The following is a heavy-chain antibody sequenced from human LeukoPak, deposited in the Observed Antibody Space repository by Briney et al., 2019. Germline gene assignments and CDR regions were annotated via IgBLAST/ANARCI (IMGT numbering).Heavy chain of an antibody. Sequence: SETLSLTCAVSGGAFSNYFWTWIRQPPGKGPEWIAEINDSGSTNSNSSLRSRVAISLDTSKNQFSLRLTSVTAADTAVYYCARGQYCSTTTCYSARRYFAFWRQGTLVTVSS. CDR3: ARGQYCSTTTCYSARRYFAF. D-gene: IGHD2-2*01. J-gene: IGHJ4*02. CDR1: GGAFSNYF. V-gene: IGHV4-34*01. CDR2: INDSGST.